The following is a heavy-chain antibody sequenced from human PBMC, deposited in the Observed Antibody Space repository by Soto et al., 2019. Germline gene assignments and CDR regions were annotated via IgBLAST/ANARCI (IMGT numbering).Heavy chain of an antibody. J-gene: IGHJ4*02. Sequence: GGSLRRSCAASGFTFSSYSMSWVRQAPGKGLEWVSAISGSGGSTYYADSVKGRFTISRDNSKNTLYLQMNSLKTEDTAVYYCTTDSGYYYDSSGYYYYYWGQGTLVTVSS. D-gene: IGHD3-22*01. CDR1: GFTFSSYS. CDR3: TTDSGYYYDSSGYYYYY. CDR2: ISGSGGST. V-gene: IGHV3-23*01.